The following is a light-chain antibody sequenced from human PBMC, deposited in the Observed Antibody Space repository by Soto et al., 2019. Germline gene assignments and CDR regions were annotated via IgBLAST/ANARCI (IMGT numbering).Light chain of an antibody. CDR2: SAS. J-gene: IGKJ5*01. Sequence: IQLTQSPSSLSASVGDRVTSTCQASRGISSYLAWYQQKPGKAPKLLVYSASTLQSGVPSRFSGSGSGPDSTLTISSLQPEDSATYFCQQLNSYPQTFGQGTRLEIK. CDR1: RGISSY. CDR3: QQLNSYPQT. V-gene: IGKV1-9*01.